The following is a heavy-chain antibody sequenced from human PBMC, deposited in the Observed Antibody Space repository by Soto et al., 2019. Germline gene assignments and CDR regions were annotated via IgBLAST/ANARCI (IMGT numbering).Heavy chain of an antibody. J-gene: IGHJ4*02. D-gene: IGHD3-3*01. CDR2: IKQDGSNK. CDR3: LRENWEPLNDLWSGHIGY. CDR1: GCNCRDLW. Sequence: HPWSAAGCNCRDLWMSRVRQTQGKGLEWVANIKQDGSNKYYVASVKGRFTISRDNAKRSLYLQMDSLRAEDTAVYYCLRENWEPLNDLWSGHIGYCGQGILVTVPS. V-gene: IGHV3-7*01.